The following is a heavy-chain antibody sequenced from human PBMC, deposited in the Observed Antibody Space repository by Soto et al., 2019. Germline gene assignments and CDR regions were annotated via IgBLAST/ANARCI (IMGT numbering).Heavy chain of an antibody. CDR3: ARVGSIFYYDSSGFLDP. CDR2: INPSGGST. D-gene: IGHD3-22*01. V-gene: IGHV1-46*03. Sequence: ASVKVSCKASGYTFTSYYMHWVRQAPGQGLEWMGIINPSGGSTSYAQKFQGRVTMTRDTSTSTVYMELSSLRSEDTAVYYCARVGSIFYYDSSGFLDPWGQGTMVTVS. CDR1: GYTFTSYY. J-gene: IGHJ3*01.